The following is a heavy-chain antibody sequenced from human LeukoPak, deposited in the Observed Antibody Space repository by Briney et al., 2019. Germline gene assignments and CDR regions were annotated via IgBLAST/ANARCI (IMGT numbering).Heavy chain of an antibody. CDR1: GGSFTKFW. D-gene: IGHD3-22*01. V-gene: IGHV5-51*01. Sequence: GESLKISCEGSGGSFTKFWIGWVRQMPGKGLEWMGIIYPGDSDTRYSPSFQGQVTISADKSISTAYLQWSSLKASDTAMYYCASSAGNYYDSSGYLDYWGQGTLVTVSS. J-gene: IGHJ4*02. CDR2: IYPGDSDT. CDR3: ASSAGNYYDSSGYLDY.